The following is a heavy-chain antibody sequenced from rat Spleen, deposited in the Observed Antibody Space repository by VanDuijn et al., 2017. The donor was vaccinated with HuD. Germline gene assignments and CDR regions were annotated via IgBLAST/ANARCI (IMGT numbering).Heavy chain of an antibody. J-gene: IGHJ3*01. V-gene: IGHV10-4*01. CDR3: TDLGPD. CDR2: ISIKTQNYAT. Sequence: EVQVVESGGGLVQPKGSLKLSCAASGFDFNTYAMSWVRQAPGKGLDWVASISIKTQNYATLYADSVKERFTISRDDSQSMIFLQMNNLKTEDTALYYCTDLGPDWGQGTLVTVSS. CDR1: GFDFNTYA. D-gene: IGHD1-4*01.